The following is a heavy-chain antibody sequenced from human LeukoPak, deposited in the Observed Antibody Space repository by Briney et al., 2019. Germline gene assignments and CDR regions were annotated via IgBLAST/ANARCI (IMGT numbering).Heavy chain of an antibody. Sequence: ASVKVSCKASGYTFTGYYMHWVRQAPGQGLEWMGWINPNSGGTNYAQKFQGRVTMTRDTSISTAYMELSRLRSDDTAVYYCARDRVVPAATNWFDPWGQGTLVTVSS. J-gene: IGHJ5*02. CDR1: GYTFTGYY. V-gene: IGHV1-2*02. D-gene: IGHD2-2*01. CDR2: INPNSGGT. CDR3: ARDRVVPAATNWFDP.